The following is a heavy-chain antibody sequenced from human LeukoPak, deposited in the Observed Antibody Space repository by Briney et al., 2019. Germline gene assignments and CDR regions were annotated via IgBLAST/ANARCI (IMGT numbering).Heavy chain of an antibody. CDR3: ARDPSRYCSGGSCYSDDYMDV. D-gene: IGHD2-15*01. V-gene: IGHV3-74*01. J-gene: IGHJ6*03. CDR1: GFTFSSYW. CDR2: INSDGSNT. Sequence: PGGSLRLSCAASGFTFSSYWMHWVRQAPGKGLVWVSRINSDGSNTNDEDSVKGRFTISRDNAKNTLYLEMNSLRGEDTALYYCARDPSRYCSGGSCYSDDYMDVWGKGTTVTVSS.